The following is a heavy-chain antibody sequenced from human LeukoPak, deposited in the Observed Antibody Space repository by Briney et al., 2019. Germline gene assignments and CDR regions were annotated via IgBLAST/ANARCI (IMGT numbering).Heavy chain of an antibody. V-gene: IGHV3-23*01. Sequence: GGSLRLSCAASGFTFSDYAMSWVRQAPGKGPEWLSTISGDGDNTYYADSVKGRFTISRDNFRNAFHLQMNSLRAEDTAVYYCAKDGTVAVAYYYYYGMDVWGQGTTVTVSS. CDR3: AKDGTVAVAYYYYYGMDV. CDR2: ISGDGDNT. D-gene: IGHD6-19*01. CDR1: GFTFSDYA. J-gene: IGHJ6*02.